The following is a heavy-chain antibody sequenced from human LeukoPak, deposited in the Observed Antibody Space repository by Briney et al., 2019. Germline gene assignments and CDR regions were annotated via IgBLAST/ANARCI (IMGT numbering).Heavy chain of an antibody. J-gene: IGHJ4*02. CDR3: TAEKNGSPHY. Sequence: PSETLSLTCTVSGDSTRSNYWSWIRQPPGKGLEWIASIYYTGSTYYNPSLKSRVTISLDMSKNEFFLTMTSVTAADTAVYFCTAEKNGSPHYWGQGTQVTVSS. D-gene: IGHD2-8*01. CDR2: IYYTGST. CDR1: GDSTRSNY. V-gene: IGHV4-59*12.